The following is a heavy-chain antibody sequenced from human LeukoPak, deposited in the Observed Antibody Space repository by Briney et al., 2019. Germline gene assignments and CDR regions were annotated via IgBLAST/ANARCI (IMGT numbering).Heavy chain of an antibody. CDR2: IRDSGGIT. Sequence: GGTLRLSCAASGFTFSTYGMSWVRQLPGKGLDWVSTIRDSGGITYYADSVKGRFTISRDNSKNTLFLQLNSLRAEDTAVYYCAKVTYGSGTYGAFDYWGQGTLVTVSS. CDR1: GFTFSTYG. D-gene: IGHD3-10*01. J-gene: IGHJ4*02. V-gene: IGHV3-23*01. CDR3: AKVTYGSGTYGAFDY.